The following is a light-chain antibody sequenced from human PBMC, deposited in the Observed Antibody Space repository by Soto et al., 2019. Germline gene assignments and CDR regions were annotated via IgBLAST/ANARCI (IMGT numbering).Light chain of an antibody. CDR1: SSNVGSYKL. Sequence: QSALTQPDSVSGSPGQSITISCTGTSSNVGSYKLVSWYQQHPGKAPKLMIFEVNKRPSGVSNRFSGSKSGNTASLTISGPKVEDEADYYCCSSGGSPTYVFGTGTKVTVL. CDR2: EVN. CDR3: CSSGGSPTYV. J-gene: IGLJ1*01. V-gene: IGLV2-23*02.